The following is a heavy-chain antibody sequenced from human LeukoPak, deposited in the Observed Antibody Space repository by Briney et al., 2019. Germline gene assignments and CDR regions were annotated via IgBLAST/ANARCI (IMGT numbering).Heavy chain of an antibody. CDR1: GHTFTSYY. Sequence: ASVKVSCKASGHTFTSYYMHWVRQAPGQGLEWMGIINPSGGSTSYAQKFQGRVTMTRDTSISTAYMEVSRLRSDDTAVYYCVREGRGPQTDYWGQGALVTVSS. CDR3: VREGRGPQTDY. V-gene: IGHV1-46*01. J-gene: IGHJ4*02. D-gene: IGHD3-10*01. CDR2: INPSGGST.